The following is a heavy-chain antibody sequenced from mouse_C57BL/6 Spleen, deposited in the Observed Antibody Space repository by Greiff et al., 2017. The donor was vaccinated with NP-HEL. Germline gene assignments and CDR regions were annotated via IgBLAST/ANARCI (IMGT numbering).Heavy chain of an antibody. D-gene: IGHD2-1*01. CDR1: GYTFTSYW. J-gene: IGHJ2*01. CDR3: ARWDYGIYYFDY. CDR2: IYPSDSET. V-gene: IGHV1-61*01. Sequence: QVQLQQPGAELVRPGSSVKLSCKASGYTFTSYWMDWVKQRPGQGLEWIGNIYPSDSETHYNQKFKDKATLTVDKSSSTAYMQLSSLTSEDSAVYDCARWDYGIYYFDYWGQGTTLTVSS.